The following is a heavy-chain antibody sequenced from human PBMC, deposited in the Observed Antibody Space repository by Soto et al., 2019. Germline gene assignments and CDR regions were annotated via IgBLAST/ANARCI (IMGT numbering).Heavy chain of an antibody. CDR2: ITSKTGDQ. J-gene: IGHJ4*02. Sequence: GGSLRLSCAASGFTFNKYSMNWVRQAPGKGLEWVSSITSKTGDQYYADSVKGRFIISRDNTKNSLSPQVTSLRDEDTAVYYCARDLMPNDRGLGDLAYWGQGTLVTVS. CDR1: GFTFNKYS. D-gene: IGHD3-22*01. CDR3: ARDLMPNDRGLGDLAY. V-gene: IGHV3-21*06.